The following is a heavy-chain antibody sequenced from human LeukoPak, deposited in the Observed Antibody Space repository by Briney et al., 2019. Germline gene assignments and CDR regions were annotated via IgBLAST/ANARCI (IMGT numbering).Heavy chain of an antibody. V-gene: IGHV2-5*01. CDR3: AHPIQLWLPDGEYYFDY. CDR1: GFSLSTSGVG. CDR2: IYWNDDK. J-gene: IGHJ4*02. D-gene: IGHD5-18*01. Sequence: SGPTLVNPTQTLTLTCTFSGFSLSTSGVGVGWIRQPPGKALEWLALIYWNDDKRYSPSLKSRLTITKDTSKNQVVLTMTNMDPVDTATYDCAHPIQLWLPDGEYYFDYWGQGTLVTVSS.